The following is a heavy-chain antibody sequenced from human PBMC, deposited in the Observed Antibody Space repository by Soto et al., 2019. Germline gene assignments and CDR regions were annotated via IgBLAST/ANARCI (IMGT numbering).Heavy chain of an antibody. Sequence: QVQLVQSGAEVKKPGSSVKVSCKASGGTFGSYAMSWVRQAPGQGLEWMGGIIPIPGTANYAQKFQGRVTIAADESTSTAYMELSSLRSEDTAVYYCARSQGSSTSLEIYYYYYYGMDVWGQGTTVTVSS. CDR2: IIPIPGTA. D-gene: IGHD2-2*01. CDR1: GGTFGSYA. CDR3: ARSQGSSTSLEIYYYYYYGMDV. V-gene: IGHV1-69*01. J-gene: IGHJ6*02.